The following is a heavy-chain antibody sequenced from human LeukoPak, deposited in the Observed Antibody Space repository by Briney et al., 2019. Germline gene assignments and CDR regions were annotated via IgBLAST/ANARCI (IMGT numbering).Heavy chain of an antibody. D-gene: IGHD3-10*01. CDR2: IYHSGST. CDR1: GYSISSGYY. J-gene: IGHJ5*02. V-gene: IGHV4-38-2*02. Sequence: SETLSLTCTVSGYSISSGYYWGWIRQPPGKGLEWIGSIYHSGSTYYNPSLKRRVTISLDTSKNQFSLKLSSVTAADTAVYYCAREGTSTPNWFDPWGQGTLVTVSS. CDR3: AREGTSTPNWFDP.